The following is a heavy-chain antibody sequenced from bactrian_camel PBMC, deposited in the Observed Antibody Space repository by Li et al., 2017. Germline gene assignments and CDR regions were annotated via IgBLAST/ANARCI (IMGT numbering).Heavy chain of an antibody. V-gene: IGHV3S53*01. CDR1: GHTYSTNL. J-gene: IGHJ4*01. CDR2: IEGDGST. CDR3: ATATDCRWTGYPTWTPLANY. D-gene: IGHD1*01. Sequence: HVQLVESGGGSVQAGGSLRLSCAASGHTYSTNLMGWFRQVPGKERAGVAAIEGDGSTRYADSVKGRFTISQDSAKNTVYLHMNNLKPEDTATYYCATATDCRWTGYPTWTPLANYWGQGTQVTVS.